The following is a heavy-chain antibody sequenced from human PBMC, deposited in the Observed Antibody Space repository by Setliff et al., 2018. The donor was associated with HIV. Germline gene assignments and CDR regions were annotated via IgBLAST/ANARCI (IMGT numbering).Heavy chain of an antibody. V-gene: IGHV3-11*04. J-gene: IGHJ6*03. D-gene: IGHD3-22*01. CDR2: ISHSGGTT. CDR1: GFTLSDHH. CDR3: ARVQYFNSGGYWATIRHYYYMDV. Sequence: GGSLRLSCAASGFTLSDHHMNWIRRAPGKGLEWVSYISHSGGTTYYADSVKGRFTISRDNAENSLLLQMNSLRAEDTAVYYCARVQYFNSGGYWATIRHYYYMDVWGKGTAVTVSS.